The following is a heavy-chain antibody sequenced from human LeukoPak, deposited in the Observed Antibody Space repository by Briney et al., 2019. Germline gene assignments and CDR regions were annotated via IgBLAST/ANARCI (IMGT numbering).Heavy chain of an antibody. V-gene: IGHV1-2*06. CDR3: ASDPQQLWFYY. J-gene: IGHJ4*02. D-gene: IGHD5-18*01. Sequence: ASVKVSCKASGYTFTGYYMHWVRQAPGQGLEWMGRINPNSGGTNYAQEFQGRVTMTRDTSISTAYMELSRLRSDDTAVYYCASDPQQLWFYYWGQGTLVTVSS. CDR1: GYTFTGYY. CDR2: INPNSGGT.